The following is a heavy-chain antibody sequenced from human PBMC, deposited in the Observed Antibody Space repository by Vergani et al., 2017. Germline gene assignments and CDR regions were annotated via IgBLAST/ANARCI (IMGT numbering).Heavy chain of an antibody. CDR2: IKQDGSED. CDR1: GFNFQIYW. CDR3: VXGGLATIYNWFDP. D-gene: IGHD5-24*01. V-gene: IGHV3-7*01. J-gene: IGHJ5*01. Sequence: EVQLVESGGGLVQPGGSLRLSCEASGFNFQIYWMGWVRQTAEKGLEWVANIKQDGSEDYYVDSVKGRFTITRDNAKKFIYLQMNSLRADDTAVYYCVXGGLATIYNWFDPWGQGTRVTVSS.